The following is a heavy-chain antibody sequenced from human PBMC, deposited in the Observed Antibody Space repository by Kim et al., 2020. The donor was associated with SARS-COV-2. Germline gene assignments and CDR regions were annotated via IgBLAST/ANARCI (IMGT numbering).Heavy chain of an antibody. J-gene: IGHJ4*02. V-gene: IGHV3-23*01. CDR3: AKYVRVGSGRVGSGWYSYLAS. CDR2: ISESGGST. CDR1: GFAFSSYA. Sequence: GGSLRLSCAASGFAFSSYAMSWVRQAPGKGPEWVSSISESGGSTYYADSVKGRFTVARDNSRNTLYLQMDSLRADDTAVYYCAKYVRVGSGRVGSGWYSYLASWGQGTRVTVSS. D-gene: IGHD6-19*01.